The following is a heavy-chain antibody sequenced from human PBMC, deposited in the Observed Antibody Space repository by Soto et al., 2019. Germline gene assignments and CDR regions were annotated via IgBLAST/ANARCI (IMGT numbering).Heavy chain of an antibody. J-gene: IGHJ6*02. D-gene: IGHD3-10*01. Sequence: QVQLQESGPGLVKPSETLSLTCTVSGDSISSYNLAWIRQPPGKGLEWIGYFRSGGGTSYNPSLKSRVAISAATSTQQCSLRLSSVTAADTAVYYCVRQGIGVLHGLVDVWGQGTTVTVSS. V-gene: IGHV4-59*08. CDR1: GDSISSYN. CDR2: FRSGGGT. CDR3: VRQGIGVLHGLVDV.